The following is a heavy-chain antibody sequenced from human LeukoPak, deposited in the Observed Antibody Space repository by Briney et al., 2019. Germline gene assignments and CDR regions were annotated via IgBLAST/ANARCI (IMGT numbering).Heavy chain of an antibody. J-gene: IGHJ4*02. CDR3: ARLGPHLDF. CDR1: SGSISTSY. Sequence: SETLSLTCTVSSGSISTSYWNWVRQPPGKGLEWIGYILYSGSTNYNPSLESRVTISVDTSKNQFSLKLTSVTAADTAVYYCARLGPHLDFWGQGTLVTVSS. CDR2: ILYSGST. V-gene: IGHV4-59*01. D-gene: IGHD7-27*01.